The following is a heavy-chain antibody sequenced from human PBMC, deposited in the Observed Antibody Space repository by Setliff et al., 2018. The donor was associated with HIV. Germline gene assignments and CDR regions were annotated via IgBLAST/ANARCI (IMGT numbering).Heavy chain of an antibody. D-gene: IGHD5-12*01. CDR3: ARVVIETYYDYIDIYYYNYMDV. J-gene: IGHJ6*03. V-gene: IGHV4-61*09. CDR1: GGSISSGSHF. CDR2: LSTSGTT. Sequence: SETLSLTCTVSGGSISSGSHFWGWIRQPAGKGLEWIGHLSTSGTTKYNPSLKSRVTLSVDTSKKHFSLRLTSVTAAVTAVYFCARVVIETYYDYIDIYYYNYMDVWGKGTTVTVSS.